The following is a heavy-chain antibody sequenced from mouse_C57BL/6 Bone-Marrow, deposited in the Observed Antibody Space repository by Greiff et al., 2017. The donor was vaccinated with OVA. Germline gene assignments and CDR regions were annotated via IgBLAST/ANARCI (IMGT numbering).Heavy chain of an antibody. D-gene: IGHD2-3*01. J-gene: IGHJ1*03. V-gene: IGHV3-6*01. CDR3: AREIYDGYHYWYFDV. CDR2: ISYDGSN. CDR1: GYSITSGYY. Sequence: EVKLMESGPGLVKPSQSLSLTCSVTGYSITSGYYWNWIRQFPGNKLEWMGYISYDGSNNYNPSLKNRISIPRDTSKNQFFLKLNSVTTEDTATYYCAREIYDGYHYWYFDVWGTGTTVTVSS.